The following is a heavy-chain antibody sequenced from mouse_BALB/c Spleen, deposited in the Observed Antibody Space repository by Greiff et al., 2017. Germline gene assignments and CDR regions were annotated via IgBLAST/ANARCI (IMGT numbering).Heavy chain of an antibody. CDR3: ARGVGAY. CDR2: ISSGGST. V-gene: IGHV5-6-5*01. D-gene: IGHD1-3*01. J-gene: IGHJ3*01. Sequence: EVKVVESGGGLVKPGGSLKLSCAASGFTFSSYAMSWVRQTPEKRLEWVASISSGGSTYYPDSVKGRFTISRDNARNILYLQMSSLRSEDTAMYYCARGVGAYWGQGTLVTVSA. CDR1: GFTFSSYA.